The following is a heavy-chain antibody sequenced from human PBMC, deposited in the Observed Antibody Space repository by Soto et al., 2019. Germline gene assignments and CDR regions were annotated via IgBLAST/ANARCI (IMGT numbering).Heavy chain of an antibody. J-gene: IGHJ6*02. CDR3: ARLRGYSSSSAWETYYYYGMDV. Sequence: SETLSLTCTVSGGSISSYYWSWIRQPAGRGLEWIGRIYTSGSTNYNPSLKSRVTMSVDASKNQFSLKLSSVTAADTAVYYCARLRGYSSSSAWETYYYYGMDVWGQGTTVTVSS. D-gene: IGHD6-6*01. V-gene: IGHV4-4*07. CDR2: IYTSGST. CDR1: GGSISSYY.